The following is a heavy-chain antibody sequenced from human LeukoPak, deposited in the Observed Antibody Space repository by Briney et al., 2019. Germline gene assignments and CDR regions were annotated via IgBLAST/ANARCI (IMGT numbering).Heavy chain of an antibody. J-gene: IGHJ6*02. CDR1: GYTFTSYY. V-gene: IGHV1-46*01. D-gene: IGHD6-6*01. CDR2: INPSGGGT. CDR3: ARDLAPSIAARFYYGMDV. Sequence: GASVKVSCKASGYTFTSYYMHWVRQAPGQGLEWMGIINPSGGGTSYAQKFQGRVTMTRDTSTSTVYMELSSLRSEDTAVYYCARDLAPSIAARFYYGMDVWGQGTTVTVSS.